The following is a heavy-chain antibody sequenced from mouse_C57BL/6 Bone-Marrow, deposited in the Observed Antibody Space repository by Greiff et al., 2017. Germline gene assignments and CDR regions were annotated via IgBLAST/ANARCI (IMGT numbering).Heavy chain of an antibody. J-gene: IGHJ4*01. Sequence: QVQLQQPGPELVKPWASVTLSCTASGYSFTSYWMHWVKQRPGQGLEWIGMIHPNSGSTNYNEKFKSKATLTVDKSTSTAYMQLSSLTSEASAVYYCAREVGYSNDVDYAMDYWGQGTSVTVSS. CDR3: AREVGYSNDVDYAMDY. CDR1: GYSFTSYW. CDR2: IHPNSGST. D-gene: IGHD2-12*01. V-gene: IGHV1-64*01.